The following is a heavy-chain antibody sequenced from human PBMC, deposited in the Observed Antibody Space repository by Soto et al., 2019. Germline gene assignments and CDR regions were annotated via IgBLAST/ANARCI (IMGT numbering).Heavy chain of an antibody. CDR2: ISWNSGSI. Sequence: SLRLSCAASGFTFDDYAMHWVRQAPGKGLEWVSGISWNSGSIGYADSVKGRFTISRDNAKNSLYLQMDSLRVEDTAFYYCGKVADSGYYTVERWGQGPLVTVSS. CDR1: GFTFDDYA. J-gene: IGHJ4*02. CDR3: GKVADSGYYTVER. V-gene: IGHV3-9*01. D-gene: IGHD3-22*01.